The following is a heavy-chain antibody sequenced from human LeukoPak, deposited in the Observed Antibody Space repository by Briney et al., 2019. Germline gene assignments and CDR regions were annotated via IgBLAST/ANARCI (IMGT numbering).Heavy chain of an antibody. V-gene: IGHV3-30*18. Sequence: PGGSLRLSCAASGFTFSLYGIHWVRQAPGKGLEWVAVISHDGSNTYFADSVKGRFTISRDNSKSTLYLQINSLGAGDTAIYYCAKGKGDSNLDWFDPWGQGTLVTVSS. CDR1: GFTFSLYG. D-gene: IGHD4-11*01. CDR2: ISHDGSNT. CDR3: AKGKGDSNLDWFDP. J-gene: IGHJ5*02.